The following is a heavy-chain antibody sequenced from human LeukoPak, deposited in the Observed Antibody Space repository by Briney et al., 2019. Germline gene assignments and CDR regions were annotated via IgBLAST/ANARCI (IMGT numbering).Heavy chain of an antibody. Sequence: ASVKDSCKASGYTFTRYDISWVRQAPEQGREWMGWISAYNGNTNYTQKLQGRVTMTTDTSTSTAYMVLRSLRADDTAVYYCARARGWLQLNWGQGTLVTVSS. D-gene: IGHD5-24*01. V-gene: IGHV1-18*01. J-gene: IGHJ4*02. CDR3: ARARGWLQLN. CDR1: GYTFTRYD. CDR2: ISAYNGNT.